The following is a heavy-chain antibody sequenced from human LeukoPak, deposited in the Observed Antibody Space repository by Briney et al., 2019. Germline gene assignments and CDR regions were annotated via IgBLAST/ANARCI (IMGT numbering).Heavy chain of an antibody. CDR2: IKQDGSEK. J-gene: IGHJ6*03. CDR3: ARSTDCSSTSCYRGYYYYMDV. D-gene: IGHD2-2*02. CDR1: GFTFSSYW. Sequence: PGGSLRLSCAASGFTFSSYWMSWVRQAPGKGLEWVANIKQDGSEKYYVDSVKGRFTISRDNAKNSLYLQMNSLRAEDTAVYYCARSTDCSSTSCYRGYYYYMDVWGKGTTVTVSS. V-gene: IGHV3-7*01.